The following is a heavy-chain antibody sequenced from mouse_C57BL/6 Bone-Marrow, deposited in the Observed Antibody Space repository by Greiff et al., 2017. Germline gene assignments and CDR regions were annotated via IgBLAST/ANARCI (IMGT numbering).Heavy chain of an antibody. V-gene: IGHV5-4*03. CDR3: AWDPLTTVVAGRFAY. J-gene: IGHJ3*01. D-gene: IGHD1-1*01. CDR2: ISDGGSYT. CDR1: GFTFSSYA. Sequence: EVKLMESGGGLVKPGGSLKLSCAASGFTFSSYAMSWVRQTPEKRLEWVATISDGGSYTYYPDNVKGRFTISRDNAKNNLYLQMSHLKSEDTAMYYCAWDPLTTVVAGRFAYWGQGTLVTVSA.